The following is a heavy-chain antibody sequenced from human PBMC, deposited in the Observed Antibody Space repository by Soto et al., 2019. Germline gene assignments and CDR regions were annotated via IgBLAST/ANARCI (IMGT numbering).Heavy chain of an antibody. D-gene: IGHD3-10*01. V-gene: IGHV3-53*04. Sequence: EGRLVDSGGGLVQPGGSRRLSCSAFGFTVSSNYMTWVRLAPGKGLEWVSLVYSGGATHYAASVKGRFTISTHSSQNTLFLQMNSLRTEDTATYYCVRGRYGSEIHWGQGTKVTVSS. J-gene: IGHJ4*02. CDR3: VRGRYGSEIH. CDR1: GFTVSSNY. CDR2: VYSGGAT.